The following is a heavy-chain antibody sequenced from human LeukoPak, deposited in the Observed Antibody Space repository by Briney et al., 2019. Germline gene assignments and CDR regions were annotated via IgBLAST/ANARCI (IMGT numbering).Heavy chain of an antibody. V-gene: IGHV3-33*08. CDR1: GFSFRDFA. CDR3: ARDSWSMVRGVIGY. D-gene: IGHD3-10*01. J-gene: IGHJ4*02. Sequence: GGSLRLSCAASGFSFRDFAMTWVRQAPGKGLEWVAVIWYDGSNKYYADSVKGRFTISRDNSKNTLYLQMNSLRAEDTAVYYCARDSWSMVRGVIGYWGQGTLVTVSS. CDR2: IWYDGSNK.